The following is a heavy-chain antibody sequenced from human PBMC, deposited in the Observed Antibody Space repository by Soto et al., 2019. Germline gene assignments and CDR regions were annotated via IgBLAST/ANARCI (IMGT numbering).Heavy chain of an antibody. CDR1: GGTFSSYA. J-gene: IGHJ5*02. Sequence: GASVKVSCKASGGTFSSYAISWVRQAPGQGLEWMGGIIPIFGTANYAQKFQGRVTITADESTSAAYMELSSLRSEDTAVYYCARDSRAGAQYNWFDPWGQGTLVTVSS. CDR3: ARDSRAGAQYNWFDP. CDR2: IIPIFGTA. V-gene: IGHV1-69*13.